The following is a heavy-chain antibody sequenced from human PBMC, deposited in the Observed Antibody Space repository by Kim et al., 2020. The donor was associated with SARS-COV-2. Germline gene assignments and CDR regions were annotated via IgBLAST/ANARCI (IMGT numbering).Heavy chain of an antibody. D-gene: IGHD5-18*01. J-gene: IGHJ4*02. CDR2: A. V-gene: IGHV1-69*01. Sequence: ANYAQKFQGEVTITADESTSTAYMELSSLRSEDTAVYYCASGPLWLQFDYWGQGTLVTVSS. CDR3: ASGPLWLQFDY.